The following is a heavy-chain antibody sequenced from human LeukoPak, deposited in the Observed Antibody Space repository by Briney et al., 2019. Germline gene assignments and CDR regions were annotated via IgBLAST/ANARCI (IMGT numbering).Heavy chain of an antibody. J-gene: IGHJ4*02. CDR1: GFTFSDYY. CDR3: ARNKWGDYTGSDY. CDR2: ISSSGSTI. V-gene: IGHV3-11*01. D-gene: IGHD4-17*01. Sequence: GGSLRLSCAASGFTFSDYYMSWIRQAPGKGLEWVSYISSSGSTIYYADSVKGRFTISRDNAKNSLYLQMNSLRVEDTAMYYCARNKWGDYTGSDYWGQGTLVTVSS.